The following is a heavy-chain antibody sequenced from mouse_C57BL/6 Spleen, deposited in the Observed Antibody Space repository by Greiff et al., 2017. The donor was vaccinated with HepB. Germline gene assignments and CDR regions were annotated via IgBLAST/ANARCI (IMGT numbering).Heavy chain of an antibody. V-gene: IGHV3-6*01. J-gene: IGHJ3*01. Sequence: EVKLQESGPGLVKPSQSLSLTCSVTGYSITSGYYWNWIRQFPGNKLEWMGYISYDGSNNYNPSLKNRISITRDTSKNQFFLKLNSVTTEDTATYYCAIYYYGSSPLAYWGQGTLVTVSA. CDR2: ISYDGSN. CDR1: GYSITSGYY. D-gene: IGHD1-1*01. CDR3: AIYYYGSSPLAY.